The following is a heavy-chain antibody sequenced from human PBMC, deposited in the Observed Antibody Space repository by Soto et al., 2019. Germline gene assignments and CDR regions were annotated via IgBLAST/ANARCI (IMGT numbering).Heavy chain of an antibody. Sequence: QVQVVQSGAEVKKPGASVKVSCKASGYTFTSYAMHWVRQAPGQRLEWMGWINAGNGNTKYSQKFQGRVSITRDTSASTAYMELSSLRSEDTAVYYCARAYYDILNDNIYYGMDVWGQGTTVTVSS. J-gene: IGHJ6*02. CDR1: GYTFTSYA. CDR2: INAGNGNT. CDR3: ARAYYDILNDNIYYGMDV. D-gene: IGHD3-9*01. V-gene: IGHV1-3*01.